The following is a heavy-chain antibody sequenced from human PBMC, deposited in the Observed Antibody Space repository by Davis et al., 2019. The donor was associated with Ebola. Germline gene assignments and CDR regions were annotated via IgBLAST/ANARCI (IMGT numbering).Heavy chain of an antibody. CDR1: GGSFSDYY. Sequence: SETLSLTCAVYGGSFSDYYWSWIRQPPGKGLEWIGEINHSGSTNYNPSLKSRVTISVDTSKNQFSLKLSSVTAADTAVYYCARGTIFGVVRMYYYGMDVWGQGTTVTVSS. D-gene: IGHD3-3*01. V-gene: IGHV4-34*01. CDR2: INHSGST. CDR3: ARGTIFGVVRMYYYGMDV. J-gene: IGHJ6*02.